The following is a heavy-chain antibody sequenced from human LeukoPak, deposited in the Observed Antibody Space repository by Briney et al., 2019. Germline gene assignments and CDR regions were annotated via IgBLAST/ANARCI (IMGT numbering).Heavy chain of an antibody. V-gene: IGHV3-33*01. CDR2: IWYDGSNK. D-gene: IGHD4-17*01. Sequence: GGSLRLSCAASGFTFSSYGMHWVRQAPGKGLEWVAVIWYDGSNKYYADSVKGRFTISRDNSKNTLYLQMNSLRAEDTAVYYCARVTVEIRFTHAFDIWGQGTMVTVSS. CDR3: ARVTVEIRFTHAFDI. J-gene: IGHJ3*02. CDR1: GFTFSSYG.